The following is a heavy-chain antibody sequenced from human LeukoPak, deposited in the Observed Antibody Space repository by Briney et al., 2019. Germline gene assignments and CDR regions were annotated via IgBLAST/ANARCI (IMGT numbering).Heavy chain of an antibody. D-gene: IGHD6-13*01. Sequence: PSETLSLTCTVSGYSISSGYYWGWIRQPPGKGLEWIGRIYTSGSTNYNPSLKSRVTMSVDTSKNQFSLKLSSVTAADTAVYYCARAPIAAAVHFDYWGQGTLVTVSS. CDR3: ARAPIAAAVHFDY. V-gene: IGHV4-38-2*02. CDR1: GYSISSGYY. CDR2: IYTSGST. J-gene: IGHJ4*02.